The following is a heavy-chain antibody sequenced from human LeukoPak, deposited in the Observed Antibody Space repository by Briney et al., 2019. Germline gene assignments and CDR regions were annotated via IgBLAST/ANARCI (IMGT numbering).Heavy chain of an antibody. J-gene: IGHJ4*02. CDR3: TRDSSGYDSNDY. CDR1: GFTFGDYA. V-gene: IGHV3-49*04. CDR2: IRSKAYGGTT. Sequence: PGRSLRLSCTASGFTFGDYAMSWVRQAPGKGLEWVGFIRSKAYGGTTEYAASVKGRFTISRDDSKSIAYLQMNSLKTEGTAVYYCTRDSSGYDSNDYWGQGTLVTVSS. D-gene: IGHD5-12*01.